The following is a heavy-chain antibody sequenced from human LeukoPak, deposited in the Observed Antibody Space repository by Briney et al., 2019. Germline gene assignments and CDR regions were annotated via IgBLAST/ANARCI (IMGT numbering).Heavy chain of an antibody. Sequence: PGGSLRLSCAASGFTFNNYSMYWVRQAPGKGLEWVAVIWYDGSNKYYADSVKGRFTISRDNSKNTLYLQMNSLRAEDTAVYYCASSVGATSDYWGQGTLVTVSS. CDR3: ASSVGATSDY. V-gene: IGHV3-33*08. J-gene: IGHJ4*02. CDR1: GFTFNNYS. CDR2: IWYDGSNK. D-gene: IGHD1-26*01.